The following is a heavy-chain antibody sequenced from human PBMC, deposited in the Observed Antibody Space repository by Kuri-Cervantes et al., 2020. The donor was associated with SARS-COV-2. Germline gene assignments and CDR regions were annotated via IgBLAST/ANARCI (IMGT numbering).Heavy chain of an antibody. J-gene: IGHJ6*02. CDR2: IYSGGST. Sequence: GGSLRLSCAASGFTVSSNYMSWVRQAPGKGLEWVSVIYSGGSTHYADSVKGRFTISRDNSKNTLYLQMNSLRAEDTAVYYCASPGCSSSWQKRRGKRNYYYGMDVWGQGTTVTVPS. V-gene: IGHV3-53*01. D-gene: IGHD6-13*01. CDR1: GFTVSSNY. CDR3: ASPGCSSSWQKRRGKRNYYYGMDV.